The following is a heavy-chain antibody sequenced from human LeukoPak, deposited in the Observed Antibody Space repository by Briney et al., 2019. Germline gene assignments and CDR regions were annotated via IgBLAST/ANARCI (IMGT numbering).Heavy chain of an antibody. CDR2: INPNSGNT. D-gene: IGHD2-2*01. Sequence: GASVKVSCKPSGYTFTGYYMHWVRQAPGQGLEWMGWINPNSGNTGYAQKFQGRVTMTRNTSISTAYMELSSLRSEDTAVYYCARGLGYCSSTSCRKPFDYWGQGTLVTVSS. J-gene: IGHJ4*02. V-gene: IGHV1-8*02. CDR3: ARGLGYCSSTSCRKPFDY. CDR1: GYTFTGYY.